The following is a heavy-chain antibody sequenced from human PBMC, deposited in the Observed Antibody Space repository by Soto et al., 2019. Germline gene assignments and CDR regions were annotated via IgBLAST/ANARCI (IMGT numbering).Heavy chain of an antibody. J-gene: IGHJ4*02. CDR1: GYTFTSYA. V-gene: IGHV1-3*01. CDR2: INAGNGNT. D-gene: IGHD6-6*01. Sequence: ASVKVSCKASGYTFTSYAMHWVRQAPGQSLEWMGWINAGNGNTKYSQKFQGRVTITRDTSASTTYMELSSLRSEDTAVYYCARRSIAIRYFDYWGQGTLVTVSS. CDR3: ARRSIAIRYFDY.